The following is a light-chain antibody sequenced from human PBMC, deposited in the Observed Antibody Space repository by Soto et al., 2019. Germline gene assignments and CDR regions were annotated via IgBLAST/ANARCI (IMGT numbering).Light chain of an antibody. CDR1: SSNIGSNT. J-gene: IGLJ1*01. CDR3: ASWDDSLNGYV. Sequence: QPVLTQPPSASGTPGQRVTISCSGSSSNIGSNTVNWYQQLPGTAPKLLIYTNQRPSGVPDRFSGSKSGTSASLAISGLQSEDEADYYCASWDDSLNGYVFGTGTKLTVL. CDR2: TN. V-gene: IGLV1-44*01.